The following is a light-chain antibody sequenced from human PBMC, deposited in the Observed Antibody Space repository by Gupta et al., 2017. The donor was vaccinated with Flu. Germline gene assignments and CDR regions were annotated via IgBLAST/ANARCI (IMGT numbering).Light chain of an antibody. CDR2: DDS. CDR3: QVSDTSSDHLDV. V-gene: IGLV3-21*02. CDR1: NIGSKS. Sequence: SSVLTQPPSLSVAPGQTARITCGGNNIGSKSVHWYQQKPGQDPLLGVDDDSDRPSGIPDRFAFSNSGNTGTLTLTMVEAGDEADDYGQVSDTSSDHLDVFGTGTKVTVL. J-gene: IGLJ1*01.